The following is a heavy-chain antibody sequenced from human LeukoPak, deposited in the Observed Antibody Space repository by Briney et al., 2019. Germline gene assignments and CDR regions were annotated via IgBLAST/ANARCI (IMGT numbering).Heavy chain of an antibody. CDR2: INPNSGGT. J-gene: IGHJ5*02. D-gene: IGHD2-15*01. V-gene: IGHV1-2*02. CDR1: GYTFTGYY. Sequence: ASLKVSCKASGYTFTGYYMHWVRQAPGQGREWMGWINPNSGGTNYAQKVQGRGTMTRATSISTAYMELSRLRSDDTAVYYCARGMLYCSGGSCPHNCFDPWGQGTLVTVSS. CDR3: ARGMLYCSGGSCPHNCFDP.